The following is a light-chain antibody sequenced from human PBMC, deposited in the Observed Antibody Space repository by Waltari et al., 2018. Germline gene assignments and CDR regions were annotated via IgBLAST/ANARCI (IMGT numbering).Light chain of an antibody. J-gene: IGKJ2*01. CDR2: GAS. CDR3: HQYGGSPDT. CDR1: QSVTNNH. V-gene: IGKV3-20*01. Sequence: EIVLTQSPGTLSLSPGERATLSCRASQSVTNNHLAWYQQKPGQAPRLLSHGASSRATGIPDRFSGSGSGTDFTLTITRLEPEDFAVYYCHQYGGSPDTFGQGTKVQIK.